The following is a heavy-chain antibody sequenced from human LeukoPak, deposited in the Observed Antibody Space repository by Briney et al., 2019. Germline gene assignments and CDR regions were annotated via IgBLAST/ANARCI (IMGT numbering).Heavy chain of an antibody. J-gene: IGHJ4*02. CDR3: ARGLPATLLDY. V-gene: IGHV3-48*04. D-gene: IGHD2-2*01. CDR2: ISSSDTTI. Sequence: PGGSLRLSCAASGFTFSSYSMNWVRQAPGKGLEWVSYISSSDTTIYYADSVKGRFTISRDNAKNSLYLQMNSLRVEDTAVYYCARGLPATLLDYWGQGTLVTVSS. CDR1: GFTFSSYS.